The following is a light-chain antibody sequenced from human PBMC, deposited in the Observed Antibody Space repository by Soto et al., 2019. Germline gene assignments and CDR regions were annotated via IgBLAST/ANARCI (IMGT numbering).Light chain of an antibody. Sequence: VMTQAPAILSVSPGERATLSCRASQSVSSNLAWYQQRPGQAPRLLIYGASTRATGVPARFSGSGSGTEFTLTVSSLQSEDFAVYYCQQYNDWPRTFGQGT. CDR3: QQYNDWPRT. J-gene: IGKJ1*01. CDR2: GAS. V-gene: IGKV3-15*01. CDR1: QSVSSN.